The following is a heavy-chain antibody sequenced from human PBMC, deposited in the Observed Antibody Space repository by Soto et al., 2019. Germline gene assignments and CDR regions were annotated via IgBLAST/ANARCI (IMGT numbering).Heavy chain of an antibody. J-gene: IGHJ4*02. CDR1: GGPISSYY. D-gene: IGHD2-15*01. V-gene: IGHV4-59*08. CDR3: ARLSVVVVAATHYFDY. Sequence: SETLSLTCTVSGGPISSYYWSWIRQPPGKGLEWIGYIYYSGSTNYNPSLKSRVTISVDTSKNQFSLKLSSVTAADTAVYYCARLSVVVVAATHYFDYWGQGTLVTVSS. CDR2: IYYSGST.